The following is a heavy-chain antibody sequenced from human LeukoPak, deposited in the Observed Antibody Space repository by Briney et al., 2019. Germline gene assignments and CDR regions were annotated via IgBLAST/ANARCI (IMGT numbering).Heavy chain of an antibody. CDR2: IYTSGST. D-gene: IGHD3-10*02. CDR3: ARVRVRGVIPYYFDY. V-gene: IGHV4-4*07. CDR1: GGSISSYY. Sequence: SSETLSLTCTVSGGSISSYYWSWIRQPAGKGLEWIGRIYTSGSTNYNPSLKSRVTMSVDTSKNQFSLKLSSVTAADTAVYYCARVRVRGVIPYYFDYWGQGTLVTVSS. J-gene: IGHJ4*02.